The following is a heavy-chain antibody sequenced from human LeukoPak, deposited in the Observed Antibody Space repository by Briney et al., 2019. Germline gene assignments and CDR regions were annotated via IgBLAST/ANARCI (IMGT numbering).Heavy chain of an antibody. Sequence: SETLSLTCTVSGGSISSSGYYWGWLRQPPGKGLEWIGSIYYSGSTYYNPSLKSRVTISVDTSKNQFSLKLSSVTAADTAVYYCARQSSTSSIPAFDIWGQGTMVTVSS. CDR1: GGSISSSGYY. CDR3: ARQSSTSSIPAFDI. V-gene: IGHV4-39*01. CDR2: IYYSGST. D-gene: IGHD2-2*01. J-gene: IGHJ3*02.